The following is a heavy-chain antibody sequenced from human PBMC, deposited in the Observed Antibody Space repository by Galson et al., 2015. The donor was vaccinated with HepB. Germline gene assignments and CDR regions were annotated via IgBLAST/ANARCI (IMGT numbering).Heavy chain of an antibody. CDR1: GFTFSSYS. CDR3: AKDEDTLMGMDV. CDR2: ISGSGEST. D-gene: IGHD5-18*01. Sequence: SLRLSCAASGFTFSSYSMIWVRQAPGKGLEWVSFISGSGESTYYTDSVKGRFTLSRDNSKNTLYLEMNSLRAEDTAVYYCAKDEDTLMGMDVWGQGTTVTVSS. J-gene: IGHJ6*02. V-gene: IGHV3-23*01.